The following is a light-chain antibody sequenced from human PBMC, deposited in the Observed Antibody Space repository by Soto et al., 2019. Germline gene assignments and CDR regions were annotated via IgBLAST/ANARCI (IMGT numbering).Light chain of an antibody. CDR1: QGISNY. J-gene: IGKJ1*01. CDR2: ATS. CDR3: QQLNSYSAT. Sequence: DIQLTQSPSFLSASVGDRVTITCRARQGISNYFAWYQQKPGKAPKLLSYATSTLQSGVPSRFSGSGSGTEFTLTISSLQPEDFATYYCQQLNSYSATFGQGTKVEIK. V-gene: IGKV1-9*01.